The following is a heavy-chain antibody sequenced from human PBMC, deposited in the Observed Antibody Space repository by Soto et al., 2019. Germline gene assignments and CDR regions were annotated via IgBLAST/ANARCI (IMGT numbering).Heavy chain of an antibody. CDR1: GGFVTSGSYY. V-gene: IGHV4-34*01. D-gene: IGHD2-21*02. CDR3: ARVERGTATPVVNAFHI. J-gene: IGHJ3*02. Sequence: SETLSLTCAVYGGFVTSGSYYWSWIRQPPGKGLEWIGEMSHSGGTHFNPSLKSRVTISVDTSKNQFTLKMSSVTAADTALYYCARVERGTATPVVNAFHICGPGTMGTVSS. CDR2: MSHSGGT.